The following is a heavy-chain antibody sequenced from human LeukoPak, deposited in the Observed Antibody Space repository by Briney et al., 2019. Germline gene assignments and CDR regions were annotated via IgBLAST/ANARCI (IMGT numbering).Heavy chain of an antibody. V-gene: IGHV3-15*01. CDR3: ATGANWGQY. CDR2: IKSKTDGGTT. Sequence: PGGSLRLSCTTSGFTFSNAWMSWVRHTPRKGLEWVGRIKSKTDGGTTVYAAPVKDRFTISRDNSKNTVYLQMNSLKTEDTAVYYCATGANWGQYWGQGTLVTVSS. CDR1: GFTFSNAW. D-gene: IGHD7-27*01. J-gene: IGHJ4*02.